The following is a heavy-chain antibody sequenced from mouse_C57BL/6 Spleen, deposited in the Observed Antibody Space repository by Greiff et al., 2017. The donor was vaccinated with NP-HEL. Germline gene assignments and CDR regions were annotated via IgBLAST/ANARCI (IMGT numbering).Heavy chain of an antibody. J-gene: IGHJ4*01. V-gene: IGHV10-1*01. CDR3: VRHLPPYAMDY. Sequence: EVKLVESGGGLVQPKGSLKLSCAASGFSFNTYAMNWVRQAPGKGLEWVARIRSKSNNYATYHADSVKDRFTISRDDSESMLYLQMNNLKTEDTAMYYCVRHLPPYAMDYWGQGTSVTVSS. CDR1: GFSFNTYA. D-gene: IGHD2-1*01. CDR2: IRSKSNNYAT.